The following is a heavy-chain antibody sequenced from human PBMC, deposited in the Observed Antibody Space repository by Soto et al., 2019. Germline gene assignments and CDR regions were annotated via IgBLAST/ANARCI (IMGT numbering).Heavy chain of an antibody. CDR1: GGSISSYY. J-gene: IGHJ6*03. V-gene: IGHV4-59*08. CDR2: IYYSGST. D-gene: IGHD4-17*01. CDR3: ATYGSGNYYYYYMDV. Sequence: SETLSLTCTVSGGSISSYYWSWIRQPPGKGLEWIGYIYYSGSTNYNPSLKSRVTISVDTSKNQFSLKLSSVTAADTAVYYCATYGSGNYYYYYMDVWGKGTTVTVS.